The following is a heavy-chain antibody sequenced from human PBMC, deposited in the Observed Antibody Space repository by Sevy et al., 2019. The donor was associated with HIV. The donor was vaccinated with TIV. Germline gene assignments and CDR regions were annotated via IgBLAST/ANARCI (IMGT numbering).Heavy chain of an antibody. CDR3: AKDFSDVDYYDSSATVDY. CDR2: ISAGGYTT. D-gene: IGHD3-22*01. V-gene: IGHV3-23*01. CDR1: GIAFSTYA. J-gene: IGHJ4*02. Sequence: GGSLRLSCAASGIAFSTYAMFWVRQAPGKGLEWVSSISAGGYTTYYADSVKGRFTLSRDNSRNTLDLQMNSLRADDTAVYYFAKDFSDVDYYDSSATVDYWGQGTLVTVSS.